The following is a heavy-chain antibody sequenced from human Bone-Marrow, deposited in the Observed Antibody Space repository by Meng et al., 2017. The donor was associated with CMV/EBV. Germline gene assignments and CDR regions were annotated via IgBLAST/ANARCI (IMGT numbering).Heavy chain of an antibody. Sequence: SETLSLTCTVSGGSISSSSYYWGWIRQPPGKGLEWIGSIYYSGGTYYNPSLRSRVTMSLDTSKNQFSLELSSVTAADTALYCCAKGSSSPYYFDYWGQGTLVTVSS. V-gene: IGHV4-39*07. J-gene: IGHJ4*02. D-gene: IGHD6-6*01. CDR2: IYYSGGT. CDR3: AKGSSSPYYFDY. CDR1: GGSISSSSYY.